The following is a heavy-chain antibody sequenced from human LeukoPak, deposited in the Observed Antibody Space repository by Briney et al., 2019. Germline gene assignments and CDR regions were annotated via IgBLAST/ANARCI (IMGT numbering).Heavy chain of an antibody. D-gene: IGHD5-12*01. Sequence: GGSLRLSCAASGFTFSSYGMSWVRQAPGKGLEWVSAISGSGGSIYYADSVKGRFTISRDNAKNSLYLQMNSLRAEDTAVYYCARDYSGWSLDPWGQGTLVTVSS. CDR1: GFTFSSYG. J-gene: IGHJ5*02. CDR2: ISGSGGSI. CDR3: ARDYSGWSLDP. V-gene: IGHV3-23*01.